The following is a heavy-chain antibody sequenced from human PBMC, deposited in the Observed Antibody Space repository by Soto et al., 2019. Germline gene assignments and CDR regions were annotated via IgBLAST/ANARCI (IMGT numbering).Heavy chain of an antibody. Sequence: QVQLQESGPGLVKPSETLSLTCTVSGDSFSNYYWSWIRQPPGKGLEWIGYIYYSGSTNYNPSLTRRVTIAVDTSTNQFSLRLSSVTAADTAVYYCARRYGGNLDYWGQGTLVTVSS. CDR3: ARRYGGNLDY. CDR1: GDSFSNYY. CDR2: IYYSGST. V-gene: IGHV4-59*08. J-gene: IGHJ4*02. D-gene: IGHD5-18*01.